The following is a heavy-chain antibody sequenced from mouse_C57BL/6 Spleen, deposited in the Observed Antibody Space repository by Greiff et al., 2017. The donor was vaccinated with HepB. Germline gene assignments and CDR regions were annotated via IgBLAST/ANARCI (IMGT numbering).Heavy chain of an antibody. V-gene: IGHV5-17*01. CDR1: GFTFSDYG. J-gene: IGHJ1*03. CDR3: ARREYGSSSWYFDV. D-gene: IGHD1-1*01. Sequence: EVKVEESGGGLVKPGGSLKLSCAASGFTFSDYGMHWVRQAPEKGLEWVAYISSGSSTIYYADTVKGRFTISRDNAKNTLFLQMTSLRSEDTAMYYCARREYGSSSWYFDVWGTGTTVTVSS. CDR2: ISSGSSTI.